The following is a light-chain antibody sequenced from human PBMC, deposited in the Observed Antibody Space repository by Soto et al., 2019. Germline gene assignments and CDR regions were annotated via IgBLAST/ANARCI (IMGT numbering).Light chain of an antibody. V-gene: IGLV1-51*02. CDR3: GTWDSSRSAVV. CDR1: SSNIGNNY. Sequence: QSVLTQPPSVSAAPGQKVTISCSGTSSNIGNNYLSWYQQLPGTAPTLLIYENNKRPSGIPDRFSGSKSGASATRGITGLQTGDEADDYCGTWDSSRSAVVFGGGTKLTVL. J-gene: IGLJ2*01. CDR2: ENN.